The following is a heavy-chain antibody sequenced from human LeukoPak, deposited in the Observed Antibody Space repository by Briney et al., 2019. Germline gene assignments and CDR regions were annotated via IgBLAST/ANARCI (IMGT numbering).Heavy chain of an antibody. V-gene: IGHV4-38-2*02. CDR3: ARDPVVGRRGFWFDP. Sequence: SETLSLTCAVSGYSISSGYYWGWIRQPPGKGLEWIGSIYHSGSTYYNPSLKSRVTISVGTSKNQFSLKLSSVTAADTAVYYCARDPVVGRRGFWFDPWGQGTLVTVSS. J-gene: IGHJ5*02. D-gene: IGHD2-21*01. CDR2: IYHSGST. CDR1: GYSISSGYY.